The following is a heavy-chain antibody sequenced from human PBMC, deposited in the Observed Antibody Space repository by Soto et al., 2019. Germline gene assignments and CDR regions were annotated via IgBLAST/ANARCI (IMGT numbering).Heavy chain of an antibody. D-gene: IGHD3-10*01. CDR2: ISGPGATI. J-gene: IGHJ4*02. V-gene: IGHV3-23*01. CDR1: GFTFSSYA. CDR3: AKMLTMVRGVTGLRDFDF. Sequence: EVQLLEAGGTLIQPGGSLRLSCAAPGFTFSSYAMSWVRQAPGRGLEWLSAISGPGATIYYADSVKGRFTISRDNSKNTLYLQMNSLTAEDTAVYYCAKMLTMVRGVTGLRDFDFWGQGTLVTVSS.